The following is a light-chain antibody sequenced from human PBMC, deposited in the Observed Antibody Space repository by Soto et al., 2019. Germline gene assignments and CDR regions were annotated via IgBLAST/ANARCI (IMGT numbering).Light chain of an antibody. V-gene: IGLV1-40*01. CDR3: AAWDDSLNGWV. J-gene: IGLJ3*02. Sequence: QSVLTQPPSVSGAPGQRVTISCTGSDSNIGADYDVHWYQHLPGAAPKLLIYSNNQRPSGVPDRFSGSKSGTSASLAISGLQSEDEAYYYCAAWDDSLNGWVFGGGTKLTVL. CDR1: DSNIGADYD. CDR2: SNN.